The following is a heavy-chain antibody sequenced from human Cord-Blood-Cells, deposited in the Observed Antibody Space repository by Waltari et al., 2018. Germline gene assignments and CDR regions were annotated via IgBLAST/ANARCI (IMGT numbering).Heavy chain of an antibody. CDR2: IYSGGST. Sequence: EVQLVETGGGLIQPGGSLRLSCAASGFTVSSNYMSWVRQAPGKGLEWVSVIYSGGSTYYADSVKGRFTISRDNSKNTLYLQMNSLRAEDTAVYYCRSSSSGRSLASDYWGQGTLVTVSS. D-gene: IGHD6-6*01. V-gene: IGHV3-53*02. CDR1: GFTVSSNY. CDR3: RSSSSGRSLASDY. J-gene: IGHJ4*02.